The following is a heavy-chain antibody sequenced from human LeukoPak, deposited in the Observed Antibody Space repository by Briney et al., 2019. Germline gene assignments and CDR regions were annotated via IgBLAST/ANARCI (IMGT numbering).Heavy chain of an antibody. CDR3: ARRRYYYRSGSYYGAPYYMDV. D-gene: IGHD3-10*01. CDR2: FYYSGST. V-gene: IGHV4-39*01. CDR1: GGSISGSSYY. J-gene: IGHJ6*03. Sequence: SETLSLTCTVSGGSISGSSYYWGWIRQPPGKGLEWIGSFYYSGSTYYNPSLKSRVTISVDTSKNQFSLKLSSVAAADTAVYYCARRRYYYRSGSYYGAPYYMDVWGKGTTVTISS.